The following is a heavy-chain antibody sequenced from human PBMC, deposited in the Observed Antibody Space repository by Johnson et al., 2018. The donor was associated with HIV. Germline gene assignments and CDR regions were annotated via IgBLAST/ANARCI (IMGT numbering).Heavy chain of an antibody. CDR2: IRYDGSNK. CDR3: ARECSGGSCYPLDHDAFDI. D-gene: IGHD2-15*01. Sequence: QVQLVESGGGVVQPGRSLRLSCAASGFTFSSYGMHWVRQAPGKGLEWVAFIRYDGSNKYYADSVKGRFTISRDNSKNTLYLQMNSLRAEDTAVYYCARECSGGSCYPLDHDAFDIWGQGTMVTVSS. CDR1: GFTFSSYG. V-gene: IGHV3-30*02. J-gene: IGHJ3*02.